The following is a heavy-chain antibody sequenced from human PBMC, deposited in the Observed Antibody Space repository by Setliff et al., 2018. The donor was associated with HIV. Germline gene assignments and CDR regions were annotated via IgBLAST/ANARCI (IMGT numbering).Heavy chain of an antibody. CDR2: IYWNDDK. Sequence: GPTLVNPTQTLTLTCTFSGFSLSTSGVGVGWIRQPPGKALEWLALIYWNDDKRYSPSLKSRLTITKDTSKNLVVLTMTNMDPVDTATYYCAHRLSYYDTSGYYSYYFDYWGQGTLVTVSS. V-gene: IGHV2-5*01. J-gene: IGHJ4*02. D-gene: IGHD3-22*01. CDR3: AHRLSYYDTSGYYSYYFDY. CDR1: GFSLSTSGVG.